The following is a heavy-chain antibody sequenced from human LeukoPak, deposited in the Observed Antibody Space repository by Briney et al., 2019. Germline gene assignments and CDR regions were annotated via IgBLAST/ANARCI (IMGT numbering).Heavy chain of an antibody. Sequence: PGRSLRLSCAASGFTFSSYGMHWVRQAPGKGLEWVAVIWYDGSNKYYADSVKGRFTISRDNSKNTLYLQMNSLRAEDTALYNCARDQTGGGIDYWGQGTLVTVSS. CDR2: IWYDGSNK. CDR3: ARDQTGGGIDY. J-gene: IGHJ4*02. V-gene: IGHV3-33*01. D-gene: IGHD3-16*02. CDR1: GFTFSSYG.